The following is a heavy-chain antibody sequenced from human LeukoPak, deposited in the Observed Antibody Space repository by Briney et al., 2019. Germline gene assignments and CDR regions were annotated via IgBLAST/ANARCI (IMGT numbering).Heavy chain of an antibody. Sequence: SETLSLTCSVSGGSISSSNYYWDWIRKPLGKGLEWIGSIYYSGSTYYNAPLKSRVTMSVDTSKKQFSLKLSSVTAADTAVYYCARVRAAAIPYYFDSWGQGTLVTVSS. V-gene: IGHV4-39*07. CDR2: IYYSGST. CDR3: ARVRAAAIPYYFDS. CDR1: GGSISSSNYY. J-gene: IGHJ4*02. D-gene: IGHD6-13*01.